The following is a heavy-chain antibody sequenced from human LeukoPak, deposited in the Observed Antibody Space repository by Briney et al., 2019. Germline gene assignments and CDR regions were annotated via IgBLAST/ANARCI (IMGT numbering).Heavy chain of an antibody. D-gene: IGHD3-10*01. CDR3: AKYDFGSGYGMDV. CDR1: GFTFSSYG. V-gene: IGHV3-30*18. CDR2: ISYDGRNK. J-gene: IGHJ6*02. Sequence: PGGSLRLSCAGSGFTFSSYGMHWVRQAPGKGLEWVAVISYDGRNKYYGESVKGRFTISRDNSKNTLYLQMISPRAEDTAVYYCAKYDFGSGYGMDVWGQGTTVTVSS.